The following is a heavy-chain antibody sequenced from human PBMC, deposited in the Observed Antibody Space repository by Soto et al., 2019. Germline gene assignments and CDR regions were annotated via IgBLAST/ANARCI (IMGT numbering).Heavy chain of an antibody. J-gene: IGHJ4*02. CDR3: ARGPLVVLNYFES. CDR2: IFPLTDIP. Sequence: QVQLVQSGTEVKKPGSSVKVSCKASGGTFRNYPINWVRQAPGQGLEWMGSIFPLTDIPDYAQNFQARPTXSXDQXTSTAYMELSSLKSDDTAMYFCARGPLVVLNYFESWGQGTLVTVSS. CDR1: GGTFRNYP. V-gene: IGHV1-69*02.